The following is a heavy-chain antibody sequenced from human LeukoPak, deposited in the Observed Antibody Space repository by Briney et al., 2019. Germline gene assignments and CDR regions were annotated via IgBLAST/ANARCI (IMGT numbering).Heavy chain of an antibody. CDR2: IRARSSLV. Sequence: GGSLRLSCAASGFDFSLSSFNYIHQAPGKGLEWVSYIRARSSLVSYADSVRGRFTISRDDAKKSVFLQMHSLRADDTAVYYCSREAFLGWGQGTMVSVSS. V-gene: IGHV3-48*04. CDR3: SREAFLG. D-gene: IGHD2/OR15-2a*01. CDR1: GFDFSLSS. J-gene: IGHJ3*01.